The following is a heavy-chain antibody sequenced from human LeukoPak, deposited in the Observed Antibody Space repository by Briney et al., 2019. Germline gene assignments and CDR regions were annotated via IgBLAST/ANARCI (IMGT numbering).Heavy chain of an antibody. Sequence: ASVKVSCKASGGTFSSYAISWVRQAPGQGLEWMGRIIPILGIANYAQKFQGRVTITADKSTSTAYMELSSLRSEDTAVYYCARVSAVAPSFDLWGRGTLVTVSS. CDR2: IIPILGIA. CDR1: GGTFSSYA. D-gene: IGHD6-19*01. CDR3: ARVSAVAPSFDL. J-gene: IGHJ2*01. V-gene: IGHV1-69*04.